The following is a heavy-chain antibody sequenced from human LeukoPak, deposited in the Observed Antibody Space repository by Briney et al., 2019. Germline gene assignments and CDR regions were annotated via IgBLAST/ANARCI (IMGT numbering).Heavy chain of an antibody. CDR2: ISGSGGST. D-gene: IGHD2-2*01. Sequence: GGSLRLSCAASGFTVSSNYMSWVRQAPGKGLEWVSAISGSGGSTYYADSVKGRFTISRDNSKNTLYLQMNSLRADDTAVYYCARDRRDIVVVPAAVIGAAWSFDLWGRGTLVSVSS. CDR3: ARDRRDIVVVPAAVIGAAWSFDL. V-gene: IGHV3-53*01. CDR1: GFTVSSNY. J-gene: IGHJ2*01.